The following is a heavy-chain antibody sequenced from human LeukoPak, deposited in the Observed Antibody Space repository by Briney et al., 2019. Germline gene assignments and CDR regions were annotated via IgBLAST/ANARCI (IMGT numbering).Heavy chain of an antibody. J-gene: IGHJ4*02. CDR1: GFTFSSYE. Sequence: PGGSLRLSCAASGFTFSSYEMNWVRQAPGKGLEWVSYISSSGSTIYCADSVKGRFTISRDNAKNSLHLQMNSLRAEDTAVYYCARALWGARSFDYWGQGTLVTVSS. CDR3: ARALWGARSFDY. CDR2: ISSSGSTI. D-gene: IGHD7-27*01. V-gene: IGHV3-48*03.